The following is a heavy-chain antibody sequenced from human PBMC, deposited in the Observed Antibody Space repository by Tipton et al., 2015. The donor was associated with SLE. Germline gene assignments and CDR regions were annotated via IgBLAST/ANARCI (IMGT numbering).Heavy chain of an antibody. CDR2: IYYSGGT. CDR1: GGPISRSTFY. V-gene: IGHV4-39*07. J-gene: IGHJ5*02. D-gene: IGHD6-25*01. CDR3: ARRRAATGLFSERGWFDP. Sequence: TLSLTCTVSGGPISRSTFYWGWIRQPPGKGLEWIGSIYYSGGTYYSPSLKSRVTMSVDTSTNQFSLRLSSVTAADTAVYYCARRRAATGLFSERGWFDPWGQGALVTVSS.